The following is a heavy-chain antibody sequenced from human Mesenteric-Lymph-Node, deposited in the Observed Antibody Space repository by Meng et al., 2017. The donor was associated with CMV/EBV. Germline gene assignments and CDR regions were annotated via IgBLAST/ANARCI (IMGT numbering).Heavy chain of an antibody. V-gene: IGHV3-23*01. D-gene: IGHD3-22*01. CDR3: ARTNYYDSSRYYRGGFDY. CDR2: ISSSGGST. CDR1: GFIFSSYA. Sequence: GESLKISCAASGFIFSSYAMSWVRQAPGKGLEWVSGISSSGGSTYYADSVKGRFTISRDNSENTLYLQMNSLRVEDTAVYYCARTNYYDSSRYYRGGFDYWGQGTLVTVSS. J-gene: IGHJ4*02.